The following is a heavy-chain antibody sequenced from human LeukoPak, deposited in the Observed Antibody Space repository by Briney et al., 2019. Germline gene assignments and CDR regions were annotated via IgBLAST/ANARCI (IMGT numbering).Heavy chain of an antibody. D-gene: IGHD2-15*01. J-gene: IGHJ4*02. Sequence: LPGGSLRLSCAASGFTFSSYAMSWVRQAPGKGLEWVSAISGSGGSTYYADSVKGRFTISRDNSKNTLYLQMISLRAEDTAVYYCAKVYCSGGSCYSNAGYFDYWGQGTLVTVSS. CDR3: AKVYCSGGSCYSNAGYFDY. CDR2: ISGSGGST. V-gene: IGHV3-23*01. CDR1: GFTFSSYA.